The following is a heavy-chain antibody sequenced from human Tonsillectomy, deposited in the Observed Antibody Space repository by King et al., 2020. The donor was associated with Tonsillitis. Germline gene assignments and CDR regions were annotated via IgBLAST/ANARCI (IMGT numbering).Heavy chain of an antibody. CDR2: IYSGGST. CDR1: GFTVSSNY. V-gene: IGHV3-53*04. D-gene: IGHD4-17*01. J-gene: IGHJ6*03. CDR3: ASAGPDCGDYPGYYYYMYV. Sequence: VQLVESGGGLVQPGGSLRLSCAASGFTVSSNYMSWVRQAPGKGLEWVSLIYSGGSTYYADSVKGRFTISRHTSKNTLYLQMNSLRAEDTAVYYCASAGPDCGDYPGYYYYMYVWGKGTTVTVSS.